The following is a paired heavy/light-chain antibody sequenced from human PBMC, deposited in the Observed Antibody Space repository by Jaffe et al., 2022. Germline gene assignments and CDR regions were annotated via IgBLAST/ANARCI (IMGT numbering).Light chain of an antibody. V-gene: IGKV3-20*01. Sequence: EIVLTQSPGTLSLSPGERVTLSCRASQSVSDTYLAWYQQKPGQAPRLLIYGVSRRATGIPDRFSGSGSATDFTLTISRLEPEDFAVYYCQQYGRTPLTFGGGTKVEIK. J-gene: IGKJ4*01. CDR3: QQYGRTPLT. CDR2: GVS. CDR1: QSVSDTY.
Heavy chain of an antibody. D-gene: IGHD2-15*01. CDR1: GFTFGDYA. V-gene: IGHV3-49*04. J-gene: IGHJ4*02. CDR2: IRSRAYGETP. Sequence: EVHLVESGGGLVQPGRSLRLSCTGSGFTFGDYAINWVRQAPGKGLEWVGFIRSRAYGETPEYAASVKDRFTFSRDDFKSIAYLQMNSLKTDDTAVYFCTTATLRGDCSVGSCGLGVDWGQGTLVTVSS. CDR3: TTATLRGDCSVGSCGLGVD.